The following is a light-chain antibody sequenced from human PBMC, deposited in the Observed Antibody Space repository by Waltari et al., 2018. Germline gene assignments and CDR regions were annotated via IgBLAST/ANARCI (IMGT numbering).Light chain of an antibody. J-gene: IGKJ4*01. V-gene: IGKV1-39*01. Sequence: DIQMTQSSYSLSASVGDRVTITCRASQSVSKYLNWYQQQPGKAPKLLIYTTSNLQSGVPSRFSGSGSGTDFTLTISSLQLEDLATYYCQQSYNTPLSFGGGTKVEIK. CDR3: QQSYNTPLS. CDR2: TTS. CDR1: QSVSKY.